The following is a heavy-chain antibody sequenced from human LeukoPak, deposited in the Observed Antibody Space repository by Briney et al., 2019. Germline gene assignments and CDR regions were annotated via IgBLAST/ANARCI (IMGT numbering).Heavy chain of an antibody. Sequence: GGSLRLPCAASGFTFSSYSMNWVRQAPGKGLEWVSYISSSSSTIYYADSVKGRFTISRDNAKNTLFLQMNSLRAEDTAVYYCARVSVEVYYDSSGYYYYFDYWGQGTLVTVSS. CDR3: ARVSVEVYYDSSGYYYYFDY. CDR1: GFTFSSYS. CDR2: ISSSSSTI. J-gene: IGHJ4*02. V-gene: IGHV3-48*01. D-gene: IGHD3-22*01.